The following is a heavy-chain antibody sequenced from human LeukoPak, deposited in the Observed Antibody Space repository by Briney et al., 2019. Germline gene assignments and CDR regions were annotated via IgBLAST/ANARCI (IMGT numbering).Heavy chain of an antibody. V-gene: IGHV3-23*01. CDR2: ISGSGGST. CDR3: AKDHYGSGSYYY. J-gene: IGHJ4*02. Sequence: GGSLRLSCAASGFTFSSYAMSWVRQAPGKGLEGVSAISGSGGSTYYADSVKGRFTISRDNSKNTLYLQMNSLRAEDTAVYYCAKDHYGSGSYYYWGQGTLVTVSS. D-gene: IGHD3-10*01. CDR1: GFTFSSYA.